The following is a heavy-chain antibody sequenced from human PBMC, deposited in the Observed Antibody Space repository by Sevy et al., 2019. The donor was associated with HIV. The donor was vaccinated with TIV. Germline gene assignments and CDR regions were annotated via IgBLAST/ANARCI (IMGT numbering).Heavy chain of an antibody. CDR2: ISYSGST. CDR3: ARRAYSVYDLGSKAGAFDY. V-gene: IGHV4-31*03. J-gene: IGHJ4*02. D-gene: IGHD5-12*01. CDR1: GAFISSATYY. Sequence: SETLSLTCSVSGAFISSATYYWTWIRQHPGKGLEWIGDISYSGSTYLNPSLKSRVTISLDTSKNQFSLKVSSVTAAVTAIYYCARRAYSVYDLGSKAGAFDYWGQGTLVTVSS.